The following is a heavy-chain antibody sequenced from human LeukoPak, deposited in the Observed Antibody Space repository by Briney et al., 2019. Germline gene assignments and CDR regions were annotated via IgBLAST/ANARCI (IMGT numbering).Heavy chain of an antibody. Sequence: SETLSLTCTVSGGSISSYYWSWIRQPPGKGLEWIGYIYHSGSTNYNPSLKSRVTISVDTSKNQFSLKLSSVTAADTAVYYCARGLRGSTFYCSSTSCYHPAFDIWGQGTMVTVSS. J-gene: IGHJ3*02. CDR3: ARGLRGSTFYCSSTSCYHPAFDI. CDR1: GGSISSYY. D-gene: IGHD2-2*01. CDR2: IYHSGST. V-gene: IGHV4-59*01.